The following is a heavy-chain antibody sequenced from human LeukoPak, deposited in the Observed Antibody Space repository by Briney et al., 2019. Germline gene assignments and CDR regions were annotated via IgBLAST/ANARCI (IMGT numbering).Heavy chain of an antibody. V-gene: IGHV4-4*07. CDR1: GDSISSYY. Sequence: SETLSLTCTVSGDSISSYYWSWIRQPAGKGLEWIGRIHISETTNNNPSLKSRVTMSLDTSKNQFSLRLSSVTAADTAVYYCAREMEDRSSNAFDIWGQGTMVTVSS. CDR3: AREMEDRSSNAFDI. D-gene: IGHD3-22*01. J-gene: IGHJ3*02. CDR2: IHISETT.